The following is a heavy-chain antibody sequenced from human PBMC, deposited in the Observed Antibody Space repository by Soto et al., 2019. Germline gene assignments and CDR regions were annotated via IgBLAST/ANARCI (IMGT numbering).Heavy chain of an antibody. J-gene: IGHJ6*02. D-gene: IGHD1-7*01. CDR1: CYTFTSYG. V-gene: IGHV1-18*01. Sequence: ASVKVSFKASCYTFTSYGISWVRQAPGQGLEWMGWISAYNGNTNYAQKLQGRVTMTTDTSTSTAYMELRSLRSDDTAVYYCARGITGTTYYYYGMDVWGQGTTVTVSS. CDR2: ISAYNGNT. CDR3: ARGITGTTYYYYGMDV.